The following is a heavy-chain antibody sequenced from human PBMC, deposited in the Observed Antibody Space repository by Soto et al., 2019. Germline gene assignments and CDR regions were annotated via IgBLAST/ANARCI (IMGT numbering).Heavy chain of an antibody. CDR1: GVTFFTVA. CDR2: ISGSGGST. D-gene: IGHD6-13*01. CDR3: AKENGYSSSWFEFDY. J-gene: IGHJ4*02. V-gene: IGHV3-23*01. Sequence: GGSLRDSRSSPGVTFFTVALRRGLPGPWKGLEWVSAISGSGGSTYYADSVKGRFTISRDNSKNTLYLQMNSLRAEDTAVYYCAKENGYSSSWFEFDYWGQGTLVTVSS.